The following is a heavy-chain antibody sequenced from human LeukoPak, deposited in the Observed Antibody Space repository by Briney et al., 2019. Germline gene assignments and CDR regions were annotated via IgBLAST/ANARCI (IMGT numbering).Heavy chain of an antibody. CDR1: GFIFGSYG. CDR2: IRFDGSNK. D-gene: IGHD2-2*02. V-gene: IGHV3-30*02. Sequence: GGSLRLSCAASGFIFGSYGMHWVRQAPGKGLEWVAFIRFDGSNKYYADSVKGRFTISRDNSKNTLYLQMNSLRAEDTAVYYCAKGCSSTSCYSNYYYYYMDVWGKGTTVTVSS. J-gene: IGHJ6*03. CDR3: AKGCSSTSCYSNYYYYYMDV.